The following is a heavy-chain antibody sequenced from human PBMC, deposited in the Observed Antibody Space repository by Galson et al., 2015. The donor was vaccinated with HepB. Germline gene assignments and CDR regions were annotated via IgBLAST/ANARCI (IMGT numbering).Heavy chain of an antibody. Sequence: SLRLSCAASGFTLSSYSMNWVRQAPGKGLGWVSSISSSSSYIYYADSVKGRFTISRDNAKNSLYLQMNSLRAEDTAVYYCAREVIGYCSSTSCYNLIEYYYYGMDVWGQGTTVTVSS. CDR2: ISSSSSYI. CDR1: GFTLSSYS. V-gene: IGHV3-21*01. D-gene: IGHD2-2*02. CDR3: AREVIGYCSSTSCYNLIEYYYYGMDV. J-gene: IGHJ6*02.